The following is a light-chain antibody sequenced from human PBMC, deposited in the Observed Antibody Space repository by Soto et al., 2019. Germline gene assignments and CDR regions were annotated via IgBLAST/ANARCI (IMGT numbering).Light chain of an antibody. V-gene: IGLV2-8*01. CDR1: SSDVGGYDY. J-gene: IGLJ2*01. CDR2: EVS. Sequence: QSALTQPPSASGSPGQSVTISCTGTSSDVGGYDYVSWYQQHPGKAPKLIIYEVSKRPSGVPDRFSGSKSGNTASLTVFGLQAEDEADYYCGSYVGSNTLVVFGGGTQLTVL. CDR3: GSYVGSNTLVV.